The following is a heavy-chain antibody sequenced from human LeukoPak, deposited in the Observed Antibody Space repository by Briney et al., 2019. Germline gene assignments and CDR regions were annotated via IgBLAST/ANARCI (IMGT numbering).Heavy chain of an antibody. CDR3: AREMTTVTQIDY. CDR2: IKEDGHEK. V-gene: IGHV3-7*01. J-gene: IGHJ4*02. Sequence: GGSLRLSCAGSGFTFSSHWMGWVRQAPGKGLEWLANIKEDGHEKYYVDSVKGRFTISRDNAKNSLYLQMNSLRAEDTAVYYCAREMTTVTQIDYWGQGTLVTVSS. D-gene: IGHD4-17*01. CDR1: GFTFSSHW.